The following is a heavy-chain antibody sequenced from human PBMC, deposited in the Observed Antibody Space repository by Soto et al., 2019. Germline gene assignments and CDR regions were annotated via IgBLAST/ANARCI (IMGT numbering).Heavy chain of an antibody. J-gene: IGHJ6*02. Sequence: PSETLSLTCAVYGGSFSGYYWSWIRQTPGKGLEWIGEINHSGSTNYNPSLKSRVTISVDTSKNQFSLKLSSVTAADTAVYYCAANSDIYYGLDFWGQGTTVT. D-gene: IGHD3-9*01. CDR1: GGSFSGYY. CDR3: AANSDIYYGLDF. V-gene: IGHV4-34*01. CDR2: INHSGST.